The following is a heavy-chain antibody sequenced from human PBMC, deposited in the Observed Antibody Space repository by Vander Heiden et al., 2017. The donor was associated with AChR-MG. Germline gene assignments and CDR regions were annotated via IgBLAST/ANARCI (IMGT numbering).Heavy chain of an antibody. V-gene: IGHV3-53*02. Sequence: EVQLVETGGGLIQPGGSLRLSCAASGFTVSSNYMSWVRQAPGKGLEWVSVIYSGGSTYYADSVKGRFTISRDNSKNTLYLQMNSLRAEDTAVYYCATQLTTPYYFDYWGQGTLVTVSS. J-gene: IGHJ4*02. D-gene: IGHD2-15*01. CDR1: GFTVSSNY. CDR3: ATQLTTPYYFDY. CDR2: IYSGGST.